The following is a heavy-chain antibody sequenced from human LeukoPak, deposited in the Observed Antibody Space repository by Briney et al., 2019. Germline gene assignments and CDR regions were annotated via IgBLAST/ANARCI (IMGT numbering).Heavy chain of an antibody. CDR1: GGTFSSYA. V-gene: IGHV1-69*13. D-gene: IGHD6-13*01. Sequence: ASVKVSCKASGGTFSSYAISWVRQAPGQGLEWMGGIIPIFGTANYAQRFQGRVTITADESTSTAYMELSSLRSEDTAVYYCARGAAGDYYYYMDVWGKGTTVTVSS. CDR2: IIPIFGTA. CDR3: ARGAAGDYYYYMDV. J-gene: IGHJ6*03.